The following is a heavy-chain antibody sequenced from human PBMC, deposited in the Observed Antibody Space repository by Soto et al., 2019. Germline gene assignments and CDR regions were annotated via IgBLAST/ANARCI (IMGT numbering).Heavy chain of an antibody. Sequence: AVKVSCKASGCTFSSYAISWVRQAPGQGLEWMGGIIPIFGTANYAQKFQGRVTITADESTSTAYMELSSLRSEDTAVYYCARGPRYGSGSYYYYYGMDVWGQGTTVTVSS. CDR2: IIPIFGTA. D-gene: IGHD3-10*01. J-gene: IGHJ6*02. CDR3: ARGPRYGSGSYYYYYGMDV. CDR1: GCTFSSYA. V-gene: IGHV1-69*13.